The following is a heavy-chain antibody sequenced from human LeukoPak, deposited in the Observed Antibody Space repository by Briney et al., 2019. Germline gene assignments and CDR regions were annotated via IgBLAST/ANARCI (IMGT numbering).Heavy chain of an antibody. Sequence: PGRSLRLSCAASGFTFSSYGMHWVRQAPGKGLEWVAVISYDGSNKYYADSVKGRFTISRDNSKNTLYLQMNSLRAEDTAVYYCAKGLSGWYGRSVDYWGQGTLVTVSS. J-gene: IGHJ4*02. V-gene: IGHV3-30*18. CDR2: ISYDGSNK. D-gene: IGHD6-19*01. CDR3: AKGLSGWYGRSVDY. CDR1: GFTFSSYG.